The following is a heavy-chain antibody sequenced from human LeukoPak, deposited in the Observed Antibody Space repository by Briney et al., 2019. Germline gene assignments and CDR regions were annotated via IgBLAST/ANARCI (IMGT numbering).Heavy chain of an antibody. D-gene: IGHD5-18*01. V-gene: IGHV4-59*12. CDR2: IYYSGST. CDR1: GVSISSYY. J-gene: IGHJ4*02. CDR3: ARAGYSYGYVDY. Sequence: NPSETLSLTCTVSGVSISSYYWSWIRQPPGKGPEWIGYIYYSGSTWSSLKSRVTISIDTSKNKFSLKLSSVTAADTAVYYCARAGYSYGYVDYWGQGTLVTVSS.